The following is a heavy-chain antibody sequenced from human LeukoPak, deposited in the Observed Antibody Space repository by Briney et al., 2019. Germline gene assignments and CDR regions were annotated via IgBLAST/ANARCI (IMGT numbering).Heavy chain of an antibody. V-gene: IGHV3-64D*06. CDR2: ISSSGGGP. CDR3: VRQLAVPGPGYFDL. Sequence: PGGSLRLSCSASGFTFSSYAMHWVRQAPGKGLEYVSAISSSGGGPYYADSVKGRFTISRDNSKNTLYLQMSSLRAEDTAVYYCVRQLAVPGPGYFDLWGRGTLVTVSS. J-gene: IGHJ2*01. D-gene: IGHD6-19*01. CDR1: GFTFSSYA.